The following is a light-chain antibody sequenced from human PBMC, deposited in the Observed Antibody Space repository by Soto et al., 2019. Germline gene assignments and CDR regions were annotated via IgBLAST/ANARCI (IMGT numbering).Light chain of an antibody. CDR2: AAS. CDR1: QDISDY. J-gene: IGKJ1*01. V-gene: IGKV1-8*01. CDR3: QHYYTYPWT. Sequence: AIRMTQSPSSLSASTGDRVTITCRASQDISDYLVWYQQEPGKAPKVLIHAASTLQGGVSSRFSGSRSGTDFTLTFNGLQSEDFATYYCQHYYTYPWTFGQGTKVEV.